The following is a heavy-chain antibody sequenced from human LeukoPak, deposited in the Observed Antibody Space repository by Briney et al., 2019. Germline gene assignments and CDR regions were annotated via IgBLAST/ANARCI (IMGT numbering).Heavy chain of an antibody. V-gene: IGHV4-39*01. Sequence: PSETLSLTCTISGGSISSSSYYWGWNRQPPGKGLEWIGSIYYSGSTYYNPSLKSRVTISVDTSKNQFSLKLSSVTAADTAVYYCARTEITMIFRYFDLWGRGTLVTVSS. CDR1: GGSISSSSYY. CDR2: IYYSGST. D-gene: IGHD3-22*01. J-gene: IGHJ2*01. CDR3: ARTEITMIFRYFDL.